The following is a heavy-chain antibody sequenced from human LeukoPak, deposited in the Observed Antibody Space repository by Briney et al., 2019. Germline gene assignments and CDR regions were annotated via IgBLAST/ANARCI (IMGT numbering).Heavy chain of an antibody. D-gene: IGHD5-24*01. V-gene: IGHV3-21*06. J-gene: IGHJ4*02. CDR3: TRVGYIDEGIDY. CDR2: ISTGSSYI. Sequence: KPGGSLRLSCAASGFTFSSYSMNWVRQAPGKGLEWVSSISTGSSYIYYADSVKGRFTISRDNAKNSLYLQMNSLRAEDTAIYYCTRVGYIDEGIDYWGQGTLVTVSS. CDR1: GFTFSSYS.